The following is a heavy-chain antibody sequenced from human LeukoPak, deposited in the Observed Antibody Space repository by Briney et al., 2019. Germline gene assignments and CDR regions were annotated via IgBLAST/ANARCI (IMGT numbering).Heavy chain of an antibody. CDR3: ASGGVVGPSTYWFYDL. D-gene: IGHD1-26*01. V-gene: IGHV3-7*01. Sequence: GESLRLSCEASGFVFSRNWMTWVRQAPGKGLEWVANIRQDGREIYYVDSVKGRFTISRDNAKSSMYLQMNSLRAEGTAVYYCASGGVVGPSTYWFYDLWGRGTRVTVSS. J-gene: IGHJ2*01. CDR1: GFVFSRNW. CDR2: IRQDGREI.